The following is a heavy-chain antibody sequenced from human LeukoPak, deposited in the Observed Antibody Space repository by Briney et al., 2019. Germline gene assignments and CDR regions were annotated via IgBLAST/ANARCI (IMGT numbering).Heavy chain of an antibody. V-gene: IGHV1-2*02. CDR3: ARDIAAGTPRAFDI. Sequence: ASVKVSCKSSGYTFNGFYMHWVGQAPGQVLEWLGWLNPIIGVAIYAQKFQDRVTMTRDTSISTAYMELINLRADDTAIYYCARDIAAGTPRAFDIWGQGAMVTVSS. D-gene: IGHD6-25*01. J-gene: IGHJ3*02. CDR1: GYTFNGFY. CDR2: LNPIIGVA.